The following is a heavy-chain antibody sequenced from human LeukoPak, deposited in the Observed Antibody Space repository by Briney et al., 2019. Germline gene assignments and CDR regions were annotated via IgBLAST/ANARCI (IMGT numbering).Heavy chain of an antibody. Sequence: GGSLRLSCAASGFTFSSYSMNWVRQAPGKGLEWVSSISSSSSYIYYADSVKGRFTISRDNAKNSLYLQMDSLRAEDTAVYYCARASIVVVPAASSRGIYYYYGMDVWGQGTTVTVSS. CDR3: ARASIVVVPAASSRGIYYYYGMDV. V-gene: IGHV3-21*01. D-gene: IGHD2-2*01. CDR1: GFTFSSYS. CDR2: ISSSSSYI. J-gene: IGHJ6*02.